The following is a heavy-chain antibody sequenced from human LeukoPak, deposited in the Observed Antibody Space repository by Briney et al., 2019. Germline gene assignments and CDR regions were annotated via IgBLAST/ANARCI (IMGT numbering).Heavy chain of an antibody. CDR3: AKDRLPDGYNNY. CDR2: ISASGGNT. J-gene: IGHJ4*02. V-gene: IGHV3-23*01. D-gene: IGHD5-24*01. CDR1: GFTFSNYA. Sequence: GGSLRLSCAASGFTFSNYAMSWVRQAPGKGLDWVSAISASGGNTYYADSVKGRFTISRDNSKNMVYLQMNSLRAEDTAVYYCAKDRLPDGYNNYWGQGTLVTVSS.